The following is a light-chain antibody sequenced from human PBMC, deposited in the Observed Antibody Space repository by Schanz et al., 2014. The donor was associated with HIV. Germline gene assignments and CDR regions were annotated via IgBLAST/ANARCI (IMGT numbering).Light chain of an antibody. J-gene: IGLJ3*02. V-gene: IGLV1-40*01. CDR3: AAWDDSLSGWV. Sequence: QSVLTQPPSVSGAPGQRVTISCTGSSSNLGADYDVHWYQHLPETAPKLLIYGNSNRPSGVPDRFSGSKSGTSASLAISGLRSEDEADYYCAAWDDSLSGWVFGGGTKLTVL. CDR2: GNS. CDR1: SSNLGADYD.